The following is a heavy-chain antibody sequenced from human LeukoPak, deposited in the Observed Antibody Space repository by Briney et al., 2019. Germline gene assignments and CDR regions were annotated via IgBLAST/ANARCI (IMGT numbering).Heavy chain of an antibody. V-gene: IGHV3-30*03. J-gene: IGHJ4*02. CDR1: GFTFSSYG. CDR3: ASGGPVATSDY. D-gene: IGHD5-24*01. CDR2: ISYDGSNK. Sequence: GRSLRLSCAASGFTFSSYGMHWVRQAPGKGLEWVAVISYDGSNKYYADSVKGRFTISRDNSKNTLYLQMNSLRAEDTAVYYCASGGPVATSDYWGQGTLVTVSS.